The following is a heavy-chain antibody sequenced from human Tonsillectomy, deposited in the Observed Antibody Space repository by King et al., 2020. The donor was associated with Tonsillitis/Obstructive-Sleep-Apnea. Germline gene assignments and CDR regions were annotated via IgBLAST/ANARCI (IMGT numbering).Heavy chain of an antibody. J-gene: IGHJ5*02. CDR2: INHSGST. Sequence: VQLPQWGAGLLKPSETLSLTCAVYGGSFSDYYWTWIRQPPGKGLEWIGEINHSGSTNYNPSLKSRVTISVDTSKNQFSLTLSSVTAADTAVYYCATGPYCSSTSCSGGWFDPWGQGTLVTVSS. CDR1: GGSFSDYY. V-gene: IGHV4-34*01. D-gene: IGHD2-2*01. CDR3: ATGPYCSSTSCSGGWFDP.